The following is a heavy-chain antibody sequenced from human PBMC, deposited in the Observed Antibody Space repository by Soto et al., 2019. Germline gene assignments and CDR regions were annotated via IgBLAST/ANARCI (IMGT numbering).Heavy chain of an antibody. D-gene: IGHD3-10*01. CDR3: AKNSGWFNS. Sequence: GGSLRLSCAASGFPFSSTDMSWVRQAPGEGLEWVSTIDGSGGATYYADSVRGRFTISRDNSKNTVYLQMSSLRADDTAVYYCAKNSGWFNSWGQGTLVTVSS. CDR2: IDGSGGAT. CDR1: GFPFSSTD. J-gene: IGHJ5*01. V-gene: IGHV3-23*01.